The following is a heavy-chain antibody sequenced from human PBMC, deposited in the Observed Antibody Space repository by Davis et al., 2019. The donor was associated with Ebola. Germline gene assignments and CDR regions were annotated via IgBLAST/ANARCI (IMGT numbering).Heavy chain of an antibody. CDR2: ISYDGFNK. J-gene: IGHJ6*02. V-gene: IGHV3-30*04. CDR1: GFTFSSYA. D-gene: IGHD3-22*01. CDR3: AIEVGDSSYLYYYGMDV. Sequence: GESLKISCAASGFTFSSYAMHWVRQAPGKGLEWVAIISYDGFNKYVDSVRGRFTISRDNSKNTLYLQMNSLRTEDTAVYYCAIEVGDSSYLYYYGMDVWGQGTTVTVSS.